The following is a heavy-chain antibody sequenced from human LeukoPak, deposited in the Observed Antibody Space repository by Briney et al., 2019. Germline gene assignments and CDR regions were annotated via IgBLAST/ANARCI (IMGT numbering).Heavy chain of an antibody. V-gene: IGHV3-48*03. CDR2: ISSSGSTI. CDR3: ARGSSWDEFDY. CDR1: GFTFSNYE. J-gene: IGHJ4*02. Sequence: GGSLRLSCAASGFTFSNYEMNWVRQAPGKGLEWVSYISSSGSTIYYADSVKGRFTISRDNAKNSLYPQMNSLRAEDTAVYYCARGSSWDEFDYRGQGTLVTVSS. D-gene: IGHD6-13*01.